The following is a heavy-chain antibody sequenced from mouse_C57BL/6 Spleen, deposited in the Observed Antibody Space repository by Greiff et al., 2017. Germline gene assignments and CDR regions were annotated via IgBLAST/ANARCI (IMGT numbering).Heavy chain of an antibody. CDR3: ARDWEGDFDY. V-gene: IGHV3-6*01. CDR1: GYSITSGYY. J-gene: IGHJ2*01. CDR2: ISYDGSN. D-gene: IGHD4-1*01. Sequence: EVKLQESGPGLVKPSQSLSLTCSVTGYSITSGYYWNWIRQFPGNKLEWMGYISYDGSNNSNPSLKNRISITRDTSKNQFFLKLNSVTTEDTATYYCARDWEGDFDYWGQGTTLTVSS.